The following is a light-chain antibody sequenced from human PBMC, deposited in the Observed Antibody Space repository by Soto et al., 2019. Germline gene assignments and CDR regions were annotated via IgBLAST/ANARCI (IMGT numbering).Light chain of an antibody. CDR1: TSNLGAGYD. J-gene: IGLJ3*02. Sequence: QAVLTQPPSVSGAPGQRVTLSCTGNTSNLGAGYDVHWYQQLPGAAPKLVIFGNRNRPSGVPERFSGSKSGTSASLAITGLQAEDEADYYCQAYDYSLTAAVFGGGTKLTVL. CDR3: QAYDYSLTAAV. V-gene: IGLV1-40*01. CDR2: GNR.